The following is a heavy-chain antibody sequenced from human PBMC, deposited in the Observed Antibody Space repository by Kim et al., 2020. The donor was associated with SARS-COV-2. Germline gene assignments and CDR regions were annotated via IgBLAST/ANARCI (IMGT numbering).Heavy chain of an antibody. CDR3: ARGTAVTGLDY. CDR2: N. Sequence: NEYEESVKSRISINPDTAKNQFSLQLNSVTPEDTAVYYCARGTAVTGLDYWGQGTLVTVSS. D-gene: IGHD4-4*01. V-gene: IGHV6-1*01. J-gene: IGHJ4*02.